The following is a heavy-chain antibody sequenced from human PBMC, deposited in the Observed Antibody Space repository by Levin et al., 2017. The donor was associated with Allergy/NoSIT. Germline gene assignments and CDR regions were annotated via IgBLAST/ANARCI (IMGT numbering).Heavy chain of an antibody. J-gene: IGHJ4*02. V-gene: IGHV5-51*01. CDR2: IFAGDSHT. CDR3: ARAYYFHSGAYYGFPDY. CDR1: GYTFSTHW. D-gene: IGHD3-22*01. Sequence: PGGSLRLSCTASGYTFSTHWIAWVRQMPGKGLEWLGIIFAGDSHTVYSPSFQGLVTISADRSINTAYLQWSSLRASDTAMYYCARAYYFHSGAYYGFPDYWGQGTLVTVSS.